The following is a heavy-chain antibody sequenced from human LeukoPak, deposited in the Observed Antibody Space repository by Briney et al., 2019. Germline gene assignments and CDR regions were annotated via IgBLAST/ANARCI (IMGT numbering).Heavy chain of an antibody. D-gene: IGHD3-22*01. Sequence: GGSLRLSCAASGFTLSTYIMNWVRQAPGKGLEWVSYINSGSSTIYYADSVKGRFTISRDNAKNSLYLQMNSLRAEDTAVYYCARVGWGYYDSSGPFDYWGQGTLGTVSS. CDR3: ARVGWGYYDSSGPFDY. V-gene: IGHV3-48*01. CDR2: INSGSSTI. J-gene: IGHJ4*02. CDR1: GFTLSTYI.